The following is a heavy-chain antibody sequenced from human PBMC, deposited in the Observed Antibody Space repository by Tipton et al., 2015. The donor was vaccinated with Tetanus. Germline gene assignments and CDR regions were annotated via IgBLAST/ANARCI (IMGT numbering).Heavy chain of an antibody. CDR1: GYTFTGYY. J-gene: IGHJ6*02. D-gene: IGHD3-22*01. CDR2: IDPNSGDS. Sequence: QVQLVQSGAELKKPGASVKVSCTASGYTFTGYYMYWVRQAPGQGLEWVGWIDPNSGDSIYAQNFQGRVTVTRDTSISTVYMELSRLRSDDTAVYYCARDRGDYIYYGMDVWGPGTTVTVSS. V-gene: IGHV1-2*02. CDR3: ARDRGDYIYYGMDV.